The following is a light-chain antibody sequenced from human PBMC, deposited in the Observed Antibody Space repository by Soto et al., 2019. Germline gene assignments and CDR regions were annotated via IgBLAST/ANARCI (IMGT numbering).Light chain of an antibody. CDR3: SSFTNSILV. CDR1: TSDVGSHNF. J-gene: IGLJ3*02. Sequence: QSALTQPASVSGSPGQSITISCTRTTSDVGSHNFVSWYQQLPGKAPELLLYEVTTRPSGTSNRFSGSKSGNTASLTISGLQAEDEADYYCSSFTNSILVFGGGTKVTVL. V-gene: IGLV2-14*01. CDR2: EVT.